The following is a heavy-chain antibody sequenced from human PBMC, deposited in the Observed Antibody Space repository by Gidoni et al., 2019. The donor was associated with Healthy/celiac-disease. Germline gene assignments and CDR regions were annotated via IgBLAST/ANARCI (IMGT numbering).Heavy chain of an antibody. V-gene: IGHV3-21*01. D-gene: IGHD2-21*02. CDR1: GFTFSSYS. Sequence: EVQLVESGGGLVKPGGSLRLSCAASGFTFSSYSMNWVRQAPGKGLEWVSSISSSSSYIYYADSGKGRFTISRDNAKNSLYLQMNSLRAEDTAVYYCATGVVTQVGGPQDYWGQGTLVTVSS. CDR3: ATGVVTQVGGPQDY. J-gene: IGHJ4*02. CDR2: ISSSSSYI.